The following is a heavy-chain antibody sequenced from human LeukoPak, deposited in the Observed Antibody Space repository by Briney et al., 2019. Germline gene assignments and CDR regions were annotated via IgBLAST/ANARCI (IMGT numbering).Heavy chain of an antibody. D-gene: IGHD6-6*01. Sequence: GGSLRLSCAASGFTFSSYAMHWVRQAPGKGLEWVAVISYDGSNKYYADSVKGRFTISRDNSKNTLYLQMNSLRAEDTAVYYCARDPTPLYSSSSPPSHFDYWGQGTLVTVSS. CDR3: ARDPTPLYSSSSPPSHFDY. V-gene: IGHV3-30*04. J-gene: IGHJ4*02. CDR1: GFTFSSYA. CDR2: ISYDGSNK.